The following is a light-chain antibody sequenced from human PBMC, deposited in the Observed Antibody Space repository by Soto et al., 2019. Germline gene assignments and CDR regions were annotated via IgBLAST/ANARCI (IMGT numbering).Light chain of an antibody. J-gene: IGLJ2*01. V-gene: IGLV2-14*01. CDR2: DVS. Sequence: QSVLTQPASVSGSPGQSITISCTGTSSDVGGYNYVSWYQQHPGKAPKLMIYDVSNRPSGVSNRFSGSKSGNTASLTISGLQAEDEADYYCSSYTRSSTPVFGGGTQLTVL. CDR1: SSDVGGYNY. CDR3: SSYTRSSTPV.